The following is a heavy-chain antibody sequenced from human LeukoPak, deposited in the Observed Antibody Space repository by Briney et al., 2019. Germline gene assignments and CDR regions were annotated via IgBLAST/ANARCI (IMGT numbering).Heavy chain of an antibody. Sequence: PGGSLRLSCVASGFTFGKYWMSWVRQAPGKGLEWVANIKLDGSEKNYVDSVKGRFTISRDNTKNSLYLQMNSLRVEDTAVYYCAREVPPGYSYGSTDYWGQGTLVTVSS. V-gene: IGHV3-7*03. CDR3: AREVPPGYSYGSTDY. J-gene: IGHJ4*02. CDR1: GFTFGKYW. D-gene: IGHD5-18*01. CDR2: IKLDGSEK.